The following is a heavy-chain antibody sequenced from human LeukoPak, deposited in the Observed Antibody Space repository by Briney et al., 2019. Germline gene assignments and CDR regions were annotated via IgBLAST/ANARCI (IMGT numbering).Heavy chain of an antibody. CDR2: IYYSGST. CDR1: GGSISSYY. Sequence: SETLSLTCTVSGGSISSYYWSWIRQPPGEGLEWIGYIYYSGSTDYNPSLKSRVTISVDTSKNQFSLKLSSVTAADTAVYYCARDRGGNYVYWGQGSLVTVAS. V-gene: IGHV4-59*01. D-gene: IGHD4-23*01. J-gene: IGHJ4*02. CDR3: ARDRGGNYVY.